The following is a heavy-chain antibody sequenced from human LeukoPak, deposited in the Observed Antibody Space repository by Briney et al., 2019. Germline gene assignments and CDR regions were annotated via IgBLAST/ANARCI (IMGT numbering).Heavy chain of an antibody. CDR1: GFRVSDYY. V-gene: IGHV3-23*01. Sequence: GGSLRLSCAVSGFRVSDYYMSWVRQAPGKGREWVAVIRGRGGDRHYADAVKGRFTISRDNSKNTLYLQMTSLRVDDKAVYYCTKDIAAAVPYYFDYWGQGTLVTVSS. CDR3: TKDIAAAVPYYFDY. CDR2: IRGRGGDR. J-gene: IGHJ4*02. D-gene: IGHD6-13*01.